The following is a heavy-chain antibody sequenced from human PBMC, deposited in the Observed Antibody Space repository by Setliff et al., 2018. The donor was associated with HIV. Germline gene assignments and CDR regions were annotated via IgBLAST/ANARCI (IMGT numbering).Heavy chain of an antibody. D-gene: IGHD2-21*02. Sequence: PSETLSLTCTLSGGSISSGAYYWTWIRQHPGKGLEWIGYIYYSGSTYYNPSLKSRLTISLDTSSNQFSLRLSSVTAADTAVYYCTRDRSDFHYHGMDVWGQGTTVNVSS. J-gene: IGHJ6*02. CDR3: TRDRSDFHYHGMDV. CDR2: IYYSGST. CDR1: GGSISSGAYY. V-gene: IGHV4-31*03.